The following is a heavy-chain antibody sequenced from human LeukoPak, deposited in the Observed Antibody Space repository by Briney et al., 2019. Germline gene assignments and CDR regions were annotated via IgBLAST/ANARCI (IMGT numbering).Heavy chain of an antibody. J-gene: IGHJ4*02. Sequence: GASVKVSCKASGYTFAGYYMHWVRQAPGQGLEWMGWINPNSGGTNYAQKFQGRVTMTRDTSISTAYMELSRLRSDDTAVYYCARDESYSWRLVFDYWGQGTLVTVSS. CDR1: GYTFAGYY. V-gene: IGHV1-2*02. CDR3: ARDESYSWRLVFDY. CDR2: INPNSGGT. D-gene: IGHD5-18*01.